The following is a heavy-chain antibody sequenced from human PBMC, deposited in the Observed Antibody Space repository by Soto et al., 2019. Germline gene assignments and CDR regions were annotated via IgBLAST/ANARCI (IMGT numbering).Heavy chain of an antibody. Sequence: PGGSLRLSCAASGFTFSSYEMNWVRQAPGKGLGWVSYISSSGSTIYYADSVKGRFTISRDNAKNSLYLQMNSLRAEDTAVYYCARAPVGAGRGYYYYGMDVWGQGTTVTVSS. J-gene: IGHJ6*02. CDR1: GFTFSSYE. V-gene: IGHV3-48*03. CDR3: ARAPVGAGRGYYYYGMDV. D-gene: IGHD1-26*01. CDR2: ISSSGSTI.